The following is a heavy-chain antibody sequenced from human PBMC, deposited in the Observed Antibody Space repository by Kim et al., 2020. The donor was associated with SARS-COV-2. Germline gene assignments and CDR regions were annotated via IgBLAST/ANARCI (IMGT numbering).Heavy chain of an antibody. D-gene: IGHD3-22*01. CDR1: GFTFSSYW. CDR2: IKQDGSEK. Sequence: GGSLRLSCAASGFTFSSYWMSWVRQAPGKGLEWVANIKQDGSEKYYVDSVKGRFTISRDNAKNSLYLQMNSLRAEDTAVYYCARARNYYDSSGYLDYWGQGTLVTVSS. CDR3: ARARNYYDSSGYLDY. V-gene: IGHV3-7*03. J-gene: IGHJ4*02.